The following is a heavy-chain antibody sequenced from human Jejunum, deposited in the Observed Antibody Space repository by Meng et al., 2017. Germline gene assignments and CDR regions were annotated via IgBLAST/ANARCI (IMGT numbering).Heavy chain of an antibody. J-gene: IGHJ4*02. V-gene: IGHV1-46*02. CDR2: INPSGSSA. Sequence: QVQVVQSGAEVKKPGASRKVSCKASGDTLNNYNMHWVRQAPGQGLEWMGIINPSGSSAAYAQSFQGRLTMTRDTSTSTLHMELTSLQFEDTAMYYCARDNWGPDYWGQGTLVTVSS. CDR3: ARDNWGPDY. D-gene: IGHD7-27*01. CDR1: GDTLNNYN.